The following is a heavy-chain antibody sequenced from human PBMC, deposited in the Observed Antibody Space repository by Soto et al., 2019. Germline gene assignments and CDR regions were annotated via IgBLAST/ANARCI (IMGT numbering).Heavy chain of an antibody. CDR3: ARTSVGPAASWFDY. CDR2: IYYSGST. J-gene: IGHJ4*02. Sequence: SETLSLTCTVSGGSISSYYWSWIRQPPGKGLEWIGYIYYSGSTNYNPSLKSRVTISVDTSKNQFSLKLSSVTAVDTAVYYCARTSVGPAASWFDYWGQGTLVTVSS. V-gene: IGHV4-59*12. CDR1: GGSISSYY. D-gene: IGHD2-2*01.